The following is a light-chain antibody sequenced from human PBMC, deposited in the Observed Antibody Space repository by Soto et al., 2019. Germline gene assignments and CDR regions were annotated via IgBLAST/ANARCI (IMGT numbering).Light chain of an antibody. J-gene: IGKJ1*01. CDR1: QGGRND. V-gene: IGKV1-17*01. Sequence: DIQMSPSPSSLSASVGARVTFTCRASQGGRNDLGWYQQKPGKAPKRLIYAASSLQSGVPSRFSGSGSGTDFTLTISSLQPEDFAAYYCQHYNSYSEAFGQGTKVDIK. CDR3: QHYNSYSEA. CDR2: AAS.